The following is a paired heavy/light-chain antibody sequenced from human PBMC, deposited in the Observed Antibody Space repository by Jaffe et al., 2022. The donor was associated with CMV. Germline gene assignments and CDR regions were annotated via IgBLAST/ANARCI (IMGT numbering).Light chain of an antibody. V-gene: IGLV2-23*02. CDR2: EVN. CDR1: SSDIGNYNL. Sequence: QSALTQPASVSGSPGQSITISCTGTSSDIGNYNLVSWYQHHPGRAPKLMIYEVNRRPSGVSNRFSGSKSGNTASLTISGLQAEDEADYYCCSYAGNRILVFGGGTKLTVL. J-gene: IGLJ3*02. CDR3: CSYAGNRILV.
Heavy chain of an antibody. V-gene: IGHV4-39*01. CDR3: ARHPGILAPGILSRNPYYYYHYMDV. CDR2: IYYTGNS. J-gene: IGHJ6*03. D-gene: IGHD6-13*01. Sequence: QLQLQESGPGLVKPSETLSLTCIVSGDSISGSNYHWGWIRQPPGKGLEWIGKIYYTGNSYSIPSLQSRVTISVDTSKNQFSLRLSSVTAADTAVYYCARHPGILAPGILSRNPYYYYHYMDVWGKGTAVTVSS. CDR1: GDSISGSNYH.